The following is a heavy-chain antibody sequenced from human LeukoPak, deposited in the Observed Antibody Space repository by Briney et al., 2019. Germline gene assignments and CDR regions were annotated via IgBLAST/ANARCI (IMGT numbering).Heavy chain of an antibody. CDR3: ARDMGSLKIQTPPDAFDI. Sequence: ASVKVSCKAAGYTFTTYAMNWVRQAPGQGLEWMGWINTNTGNPTYAQGFTGRFVFSLDTSVSTAYLQISSLKAEDTAVYYCARDMGSLKIQTPPDAFDIWGQGTMVTVSS. D-gene: IGHD5-18*01. CDR2: INTNTGNP. CDR1: GYTFTTYA. V-gene: IGHV7-4-1*02. J-gene: IGHJ3*02.